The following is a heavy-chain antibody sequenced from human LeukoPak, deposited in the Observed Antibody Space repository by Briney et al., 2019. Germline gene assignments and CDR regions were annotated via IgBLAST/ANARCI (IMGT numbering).Heavy chain of an antibody. J-gene: IGHJ4*02. D-gene: IGHD2-2*01. CDR2: INTNTGNP. Sequence: ASVKVSCKASGYTFTSYAMNWVRQAPGQGLEWMGWINTNTGNPTYAQGFTGRFVFSLDTSVSTAYLQISSLKAEDTAVYYCARMGQDIAVVPAAVDYWGQGTLVTVSS. CDR1: GYTFTSYA. CDR3: ARMGQDIAVVPAAVDY. V-gene: IGHV7-4-1*02.